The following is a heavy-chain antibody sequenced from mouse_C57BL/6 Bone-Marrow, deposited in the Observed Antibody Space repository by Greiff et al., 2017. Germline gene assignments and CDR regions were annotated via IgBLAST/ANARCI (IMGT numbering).Heavy chain of an antibody. CDR3: ARSYSGSSWAY. CDR2: IYPGSGIT. J-gene: IGHJ3*01. Sequence: VQLLQPGAELVKPGASVKMSCEASGYTFTSYWITWVKQRPGQGLAWIVAIYPGSGITNYNENIKSKATLTVDTSASTAYMLLSSLTSEDSAVYYCARSYSGSSWAYWGQGTLVTVSS. V-gene: IGHV1-55*01. CDR1: GYTFTSYW. D-gene: IGHD1-1*01.